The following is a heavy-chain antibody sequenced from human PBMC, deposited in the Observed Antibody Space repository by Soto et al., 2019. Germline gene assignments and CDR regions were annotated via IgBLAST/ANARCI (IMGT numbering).Heavy chain of an antibody. J-gene: IGHJ6*02. CDR3: ARDRCIYCPGYYYGMDV. CDR1: GFTFSSYG. Sequence: QVQLVESGGGVVQPGRSLRLSCAASGFTFSSYGMHWVRQAPGKGLEWVAVIWYDGSNKYYADSVKGRFTISRDNSKNTLYLQMNSLRAEDTAVYYCARDRCIYCPGYYYGMDVWGQGTTVTVSS. V-gene: IGHV3-33*01. D-gene: IGHD2-8*02. CDR2: IWYDGSNK.